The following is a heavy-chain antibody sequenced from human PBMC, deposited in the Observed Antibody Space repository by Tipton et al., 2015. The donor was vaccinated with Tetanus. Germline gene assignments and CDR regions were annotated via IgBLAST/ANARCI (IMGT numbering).Heavy chain of an antibody. CDR3: ARETTVVTSGYFDY. Sequence: TLSLTCTVSGGSISSGGYCWSWIRQHPGKGLEWIGYICHIGSTYYNPSLKSRVTISVDTSKNQFSLKLSSVTAADTAVYYCARETTVVTSGYFDYWGQGTLVTVSS. CDR1: GGSISSGGYC. V-gene: IGHV4-31*03. CDR2: ICHIGST. J-gene: IGHJ4*02. D-gene: IGHD4-23*01.